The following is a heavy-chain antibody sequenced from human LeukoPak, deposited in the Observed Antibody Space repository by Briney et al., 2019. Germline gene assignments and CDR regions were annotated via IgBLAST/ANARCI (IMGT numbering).Heavy chain of an antibody. CDR2: ITSSSDYI. D-gene: IGHD5-18*01. V-gene: IGHV3-21*01. CDR3: ARVRYSYGYYFDY. J-gene: IGHJ4*02. CDR1: GFTFSTYS. Sequence: SPGGSLRLSCAASGFTFSTYSMNWVRQAPGKGLEWVSSITSSSDYIYYADSVKGRFTISRDNDKNSLYLQMNSLRAEDTAVYYCARVRYSYGYYFDYWGQGTLVTVSS.